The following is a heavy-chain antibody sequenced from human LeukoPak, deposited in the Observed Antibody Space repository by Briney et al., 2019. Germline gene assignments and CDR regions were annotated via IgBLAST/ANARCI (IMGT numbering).Heavy chain of an antibody. Sequence: PGRSLRLSCAASGFTFDDYAMHWVRQAPGKGLEWVSAISGSGGSTYYADSVKGQFTISRDNSKNTLYLQMNSLRAEDTAVYYCAKDRTAYCSSTSCYFDYWGQGTLVTVSS. V-gene: IGHV3-23*01. CDR3: AKDRTAYCSSTSCYFDY. CDR1: GFTFDDYA. J-gene: IGHJ4*02. CDR2: ISGSGGST. D-gene: IGHD2-2*01.